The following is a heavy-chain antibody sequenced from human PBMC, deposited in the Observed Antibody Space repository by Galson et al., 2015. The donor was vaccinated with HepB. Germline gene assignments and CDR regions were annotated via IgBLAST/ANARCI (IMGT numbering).Heavy chain of an antibody. V-gene: IGHV1-69*13. CDR2: IIPIFGTA. D-gene: IGHD3-16*01. CDR3: ARELGVSYYYYYGMDV. Sequence: SVKVSCKASGGTFSSYAISWVRQAPGQGLEWMGGIIPIFGTANYAQKFQGRVTITADESTSTAYMELSSLRSEDTAVYYCARELGVSYYYYYGMDVWGQGTTVTVSS. J-gene: IGHJ6*02. CDR1: GGTFSSYA.